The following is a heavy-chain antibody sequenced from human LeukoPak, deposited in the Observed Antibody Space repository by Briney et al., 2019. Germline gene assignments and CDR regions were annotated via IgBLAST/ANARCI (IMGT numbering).Heavy chain of an antibody. Sequence: MPSETLSLTCTVSGSSISSYYWSWIRQPPGKGLEWIGYIYYSGSTNYNPSLKSRVTISVDTSKNQFSLKLSSVTAADTAVYYCARVAYYYDSSGYYNAFDIWGQGTMVTVSS. CDR2: IYYSGST. V-gene: IGHV4-59*08. CDR3: ARVAYYYDSSGYYNAFDI. CDR1: GSSISSYY. J-gene: IGHJ3*02. D-gene: IGHD3-22*01.